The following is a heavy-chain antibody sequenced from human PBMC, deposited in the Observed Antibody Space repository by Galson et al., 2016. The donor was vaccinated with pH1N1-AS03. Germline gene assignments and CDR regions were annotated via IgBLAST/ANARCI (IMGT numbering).Heavy chain of an antibody. Sequence: SLRLSCAASGFTFSDSGMHWVRQPPGKGLEWVAGISYHGNNKFYAHSVKGRFTISRDSLQNTLDLQMNSLSAEDSAVYFCARETIRAGEFDLWGRGTVVTVSS. CDR2: ISYHGNNK. CDR3: ARETIRAGEFDL. V-gene: IGHV3-30*03. CDR1: GFTFSDSG. D-gene: IGHD1-26*01. J-gene: IGHJ3*01.